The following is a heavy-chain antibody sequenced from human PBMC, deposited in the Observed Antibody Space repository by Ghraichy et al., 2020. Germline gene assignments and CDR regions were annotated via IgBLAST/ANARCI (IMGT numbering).Heavy chain of an antibody. J-gene: IGHJ4*02. Sequence: SETLSLTCTVSGGSISSGAYYWSWIRQHPGKGLEWIGYIYNSGSTYSNPSLKSRFTISVDTSKNQFSLKLRSVTAADTAVYYCARGEEYYYDSSGYGYWGQGTLVTVSS. D-gene: IGHD3-22*01. CDR1: GGSISSGAYY. CDR2: IYNSGST. V-gene: IGHV4-31*03. CDR3: ARGEEYYYDSSGYGY.